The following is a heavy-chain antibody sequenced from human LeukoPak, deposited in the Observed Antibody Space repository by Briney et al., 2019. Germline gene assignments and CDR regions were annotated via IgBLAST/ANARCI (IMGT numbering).Heavy chain of an antibody. Sequence: GGSLRLSCAASGFTFSSYAMSWVRQAPGKGLEWVSAISASGGSTYYADSVKGRFTISRDNSKNTLYLQINSLRAEDTALYHCAKGGYSTSDGNFDYWGQGTLVTVSS. CDR1: GFTFSSYA. CDR3: AKGGYSTSDGNFDY. D-gene: IGHD6-6*01. CDR2: ISASGGST. J-gene: IGHJ4*02. V-gene: IGHV3-23*01.